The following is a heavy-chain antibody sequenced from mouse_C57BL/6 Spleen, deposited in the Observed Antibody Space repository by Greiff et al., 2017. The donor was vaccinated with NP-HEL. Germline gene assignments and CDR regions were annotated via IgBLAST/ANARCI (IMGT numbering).Heavy chain of an antibody. J-gene: IGHJ4*01. V-gene: IGHV5S21*01. Sequence: EVKVEESGEGLVKPGGSLKLSCAASGFTFSSYAMSWVRQTQEKRLERVAYISSGGDYIYYADTVKGRFNISRDNARNTLYLQMSSLKSEDTAMYYCARELGRDAMYYLVQGASVTVAS. CDR2: ISSGGDYI. CDR3: ARELGRDAMYY. D-gene: IGHD4-1*01. CDR1: GFTFSSYA.